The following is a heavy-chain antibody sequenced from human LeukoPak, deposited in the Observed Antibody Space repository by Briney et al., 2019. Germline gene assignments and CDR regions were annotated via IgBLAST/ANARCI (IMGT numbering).Heavy chain of an antibody. D-gene: IGHD3-3*01. Sequence: GGSLRLSCAASGFTLSSYAMSWVRQAPGKGLEWVSAISGSGGSTYYADSVKGRFTISRDNSKNTLYLQMNSLRAEDTAVYYCAKKRFLEWLSDYWGQGTLVTVSS. CDR1: GFTLSSYA. V-gene: IGHV3-23*01. J-gene: IGHJ4*02. CDR3: AKKRFLEWLSDY. CDR2: ISGSGGST.